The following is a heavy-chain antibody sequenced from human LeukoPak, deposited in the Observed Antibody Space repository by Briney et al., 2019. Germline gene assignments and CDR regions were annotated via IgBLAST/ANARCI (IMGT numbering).Heavy chain of an antibody. CDR2: INHSGST. J-gene: IGHJ4*02. V-gene: IGHV4-34*01. CDR3: ARSPRYSYGLVDY. D-gene: IGHD5-18*01. CDR1: GGSFSGYY. Sequence: PSETLSLTCAVYGGSFSGYYWSWIRQPPGKGLEWIGEINHSGSTNYNPSLKSRVTISVDTSKNQFSLKLSSVTAGDTAVYYCARSPRYSYGLVDYWGQGTLVTVSS.